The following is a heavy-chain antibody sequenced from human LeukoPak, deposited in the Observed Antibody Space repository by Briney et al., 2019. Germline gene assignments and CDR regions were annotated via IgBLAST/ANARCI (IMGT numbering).Heavy chain of an antibody. CDR2: ISGSGGST. D-gene: IGHD1-14*01. J-gene: IGHJ3*02. CDR1: GFTFSSYA. Sequence: GGSLRLSCAASGFTFSSYAMSWVRQAPGKGLEWVSAISGSGGSTYYADSVKGRFTISRDNAKNSLYLQMNSLRAEDTAVYYCATALARRNEAFDIWGQGTMVTVSS. V-gene: IGHV3-23*01. CDR3: ATALARRNEAFDI.